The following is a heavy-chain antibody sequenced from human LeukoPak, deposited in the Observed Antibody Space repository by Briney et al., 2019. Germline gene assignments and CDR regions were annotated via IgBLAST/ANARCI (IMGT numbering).Heavy chain of an antibody. J-gene: IGHJ4*02. CDR1: GGRVSSNSVT. D-gene: IGHD3-3*02. V-gene: IGHV6-1*01. Sequence: SPTLSLPFSISGGRVSSNSVTWNWIRPSPSTSLEWLGRTYYRSKWSDDYAVSVKGRIAINPDTSKNQFSLHLNSVTPGDTAVYYCARVRGGIFENWGQGTLVTVSS. CDR3: ARVRGGIFEN. CDR2: TYYRSKWSD.